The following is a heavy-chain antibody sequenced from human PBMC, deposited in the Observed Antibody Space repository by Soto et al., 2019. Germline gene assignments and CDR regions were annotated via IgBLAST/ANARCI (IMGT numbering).Heavy chain of an antibody. CDR3: AKDATCATSWFYAVQ. V-gene: IGHV3-23*01. D-gene: IGHD2-2*01. J-gene: IGHJ4*02. Sequence: GSLRLSCAGSGFSFSNFAMSWVRQAPWKGLEWVSSINGIGVTTYYADSVKGRFTISRDNSKNTVYLQMNSLRAEDTALYYCAKDATCATSWFYAVQWGQGTLVTVSS. CDR1: GFSFSNFA. CDR2: INGIGVTT.